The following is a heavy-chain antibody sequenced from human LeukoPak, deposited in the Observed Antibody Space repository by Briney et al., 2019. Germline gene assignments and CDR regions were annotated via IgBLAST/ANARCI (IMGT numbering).Heavy chain of an antibody. CDR3: ARAGIIRETGRYYGMDV. J-gene: IGHJ6*02. CDR2: IIPILGIA. Sequence: SVKVSCKASGGTFSSYAISWVRQAPGQGLEWMGRIIPILGIANYAQKFQGRVTITADKSTSTAYMELSSLRSEDTAVYYCARAGIIRETGRYYGMDVWGQGTTVTVSS. V-gene: IGHV1-69*04. CDR1: GGTFSSYA. D-gene: IGHD1-14*01.